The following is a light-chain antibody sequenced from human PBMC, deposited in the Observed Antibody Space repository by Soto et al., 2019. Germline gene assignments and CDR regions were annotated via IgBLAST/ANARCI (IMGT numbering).Light chain of an antibody. Sequence: EIVLTQSPGTLSVSPGERATLSCRASESISSDTLAWYQQKPRQPPSLLNDGTFSSATGIPDRFSGSGSGTYFTLTTRGLEPEDSEKYYCQQYGSWTFGQGTKVEI. CDR1: ESISSDT. CDR2: GTF. V-gene: IGKV3-20*01. J-gene: IGKJ1*01. CDR3: QQYGSWT.